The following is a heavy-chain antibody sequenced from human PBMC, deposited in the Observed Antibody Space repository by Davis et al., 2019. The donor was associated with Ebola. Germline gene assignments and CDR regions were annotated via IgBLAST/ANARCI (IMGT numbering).Heavy chain of an antibody. CDR3: ATDQRYQLISNHYYYAMDV. V-gene: IGHV1-24*01. Sequence: ASVKVSCKISGDTGRAFSVQWVRLAPGKGLEWLGGFDPEDGETIYAQKFQGRVTMTEDTSTDTAYMELSSLRSEDTAVYYCATDQRYQLISNHYYYAMDVWGQGTTVTVSS. D-gene: IGHD2-2*01. J-gene: IGHJ6*02. CDR1: GDTGRAFS. CDR2: FDPEDGET.